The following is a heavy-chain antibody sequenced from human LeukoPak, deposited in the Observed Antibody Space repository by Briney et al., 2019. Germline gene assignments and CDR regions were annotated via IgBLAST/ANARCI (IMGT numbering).Heavy chain of an antibody. Sequence: SSETLSLTCAVYGGSFSGYYWSWIRQPPGKGLEWIGYIYYSGSTNYNPSPKSRVTISVDTSKNQFSLKLSSVTAADTAVYYCASIAVAGWDAFDIWGQGTMVTVSS. CDR3: ASIAVAGWDAFDI. V-gene: IGHV4-59*01. CDR1: GGSFSGYY. CDR2: IYYSGST. D-gene: IGHD6-19*01. J-gene: IGHJ3*02.